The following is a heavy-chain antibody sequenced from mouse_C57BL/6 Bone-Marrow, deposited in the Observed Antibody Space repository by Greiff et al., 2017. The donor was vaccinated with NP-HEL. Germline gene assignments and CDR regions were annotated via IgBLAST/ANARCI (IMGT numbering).Heavy chain of an antibody. Sequence: VQLQQPGAELVMPGASVKLSCKASGYTFTSYWMHWVKQRPGQGLEWIGEIDPSDSYTNYHQKFKGKSTLTVAKSSSTAYMQLSSLTSEDSAVYYCASLYLYFDVWGTGTTVTVSS. CDR2: IDPSDSYT. D-gene: IGHD5-5*01. CDR3: ASLYLYFDV. V-gene: IGHV1-69*01. CDR1: GYTFTSYW. J-gene: IGHJ1*03.